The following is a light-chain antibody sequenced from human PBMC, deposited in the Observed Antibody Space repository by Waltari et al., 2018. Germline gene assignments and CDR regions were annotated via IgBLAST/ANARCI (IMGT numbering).Light chain of an antibody. CDR3: QQYNSYSLWT. V-gene: IGKV1-5*03. CDR2: KAS. CDR1: QSVNSW. Sequence: DIQMTQSPSTLSASIGDRVTITCRASQSVNSWLAWYQQKPRKAPKLLISKASNLDSGVPSRFSGGGSGTELTLTISSLQPDDFATYYCQQYNSYSLWTFGQGTKVEIK. J-gene: IGKJ1*01.